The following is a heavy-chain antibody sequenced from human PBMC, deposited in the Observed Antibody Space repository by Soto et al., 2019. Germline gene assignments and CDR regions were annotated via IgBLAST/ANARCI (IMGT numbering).Heavy chain of an antibody. Sequence: QVQLVQSGAEVKKPGSSVKVSCKASGGTFSSYAISWVRQAPGQGLEWMGGIIPIFGTANYAQKFQGRVTITADESTSTAYMELSSLRSEDTAVYYCASPPRIVVVPAAIRGVDYYYYGIDVWGQGTTVTVSS. CDR2: IIPIFGTA. J-gene: IGHJ6*02. CDR1: GGTFSSYA. CDR3: ASPPRIVVVPAAIRGVDYYYYGIDV. D-gene: IGHD2-2*02. V-gene: IGHV1-69*01.